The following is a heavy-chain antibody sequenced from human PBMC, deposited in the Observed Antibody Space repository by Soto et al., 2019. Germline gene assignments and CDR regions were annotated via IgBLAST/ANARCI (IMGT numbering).Heavy chain of an antibody. CDR2: VKSKSDGGTT. J-gene: IGHJ4*02. V-gene: IGHV3-15*01. D-gene: IGHD1-1*01. CDR3: TPYPRWEQPLDF. Sequence: EVQLVESGGGLVKPGGSLRLSCAASGFTFSNVWMSWVRQAPGKGLEWIGRVKSKSDGGTTEYAAPVKGRFSISRDDSKNTLYLQMNSLKTEDTAVYYCTPYPRWEQPLDFWGQGTLVTVSS. CDR1: GFTFSNVW.